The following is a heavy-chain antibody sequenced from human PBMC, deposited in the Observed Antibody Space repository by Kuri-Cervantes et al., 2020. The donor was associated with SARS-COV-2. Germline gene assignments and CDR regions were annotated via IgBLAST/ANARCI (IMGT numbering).Heavy chain of an antibody. Sequence: GSLRLSCAASGFTFSSYSMNWVRQAPGKGLEWIGEINHSGSTNYNPSLKSRVTISVDTSKNQFSLKLSSVTAADTAVYYCACLPTPLDYDFWSGYLRAKSPNDYWGQGTLVTGYS. CDR2: INHSGST. D-gene: IGHD3-3*01. CDR3: ACLPTPLDYDFWSGYLRAKSPNDY. CDR1: GFTFSSYS. J-gene: IGHJ4*02. V-gene: IGHV4-34*08.